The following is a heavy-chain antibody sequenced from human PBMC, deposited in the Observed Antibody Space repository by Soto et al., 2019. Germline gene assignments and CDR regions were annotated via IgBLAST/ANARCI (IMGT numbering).Heavy chain of an antibody. CDR1: GGSISSYY. J-gene: IGHJ6*03. D-gene: IGHD4-4*01. CDR2: IYYSGST. V-gene: IGHV4-59*08. Sequence: SETLSLTCTVSGGSISSYYWSWIRQPPGKGLEWIGYIYYSGSTNYNPSLKSRVTISVDTSKNQFSLKLSSVTAADTAVYYCARLHTVTTFNYYMDVWGKGTTVTVSS. CDR3: ARLHTVTTFNYYMDV.